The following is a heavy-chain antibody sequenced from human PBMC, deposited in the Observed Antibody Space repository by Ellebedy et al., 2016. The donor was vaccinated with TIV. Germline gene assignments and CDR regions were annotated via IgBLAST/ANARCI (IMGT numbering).Heavy chain of an antibody. J-gene: IGHJ4*02. CDR3: TKDGSGTMNF. D-gene: IGHD1-1*01. Sequence: GESLKISCAVSGFTFSTSWMSWVRQAPGQGLEWVANMNGDGNERYYVDSVEGRFTISSDNTRNSLYLQMNSLRADETAVYYCTKDGSGTMNFWGQGTLVTVSS. V-gene: IGHV3-7*01. CDR2: MNGDGNER. CDR1: GFTFSTSW.